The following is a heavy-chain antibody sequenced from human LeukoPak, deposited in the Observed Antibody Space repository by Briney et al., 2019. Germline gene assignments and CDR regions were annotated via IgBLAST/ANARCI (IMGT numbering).Heavy chain of an antibody. Sequence: ASVKVSCKASGYTFTGNYMHWVRQAPGQGLEWMGWINPNSGGTNYAQKFQGRVTMTRDTSISTAYMELSRLRSDDTAVYYCARGSRDYYGSGSYNYWGQGTLVTVSS. V-gene: IGHV1-2*02. CDR2: INPNSGGT. D-gene: IGHD3-10*01. CDR3: ARGSRDYYGSGSYNY. CDR1: GYTFTGNY. J-gene: IGHJ4*02.